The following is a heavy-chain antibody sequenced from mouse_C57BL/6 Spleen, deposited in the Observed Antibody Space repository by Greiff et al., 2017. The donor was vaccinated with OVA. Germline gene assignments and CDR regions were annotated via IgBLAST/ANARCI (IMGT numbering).Heavy chain of an antibody. J-gene: IGHJ1*03. CDR2: IYPGSGST. Sequence: VQLQQPGAELVKPGASVKMSCKASGYTFTSYWITWVKQRPGQGLEWIGDIYPGSGSTNYNEKFKSKATLTVDTSSSTAYMQLSSLTSEDSAVYYCARNLHYYGSRDWYFDVWGTGTTVTVSS. V-gene: IGHV1-55*01. CDR1: GYTFTSYW. CDR3: ARNLHYYGSRDWYFDV. D-gene: IGHD1-1*01.